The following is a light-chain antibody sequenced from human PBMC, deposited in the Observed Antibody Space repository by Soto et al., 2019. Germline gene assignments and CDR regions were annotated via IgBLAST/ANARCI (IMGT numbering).Light chain of an antibody. V-gene: IGKV1-8*01. J-gene: IGKJ1*01. CDR1: QGISSY. CDR3: QQSYSTPTWT. Sequence: ATRMTQSPSSLSASTGDRVTITCRASQGISSYLAWYQQKPGKAPKLLIYAASTLQSGVPSRFSGSGSGTDFTLTISSLQPEDFATYYCQQSYSTPTWTFGQGTKVDIK. CDR2: AAS.